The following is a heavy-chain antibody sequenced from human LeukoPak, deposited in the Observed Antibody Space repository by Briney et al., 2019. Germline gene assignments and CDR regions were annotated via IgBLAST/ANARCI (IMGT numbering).Heavy chain of an antibody. CDR3: ARDLRGGSYFDY. D-gene: IGHD1-26*01. V-gene: IGHV3-48*03. J-gene: IGHJ4*02. CDR1: GFTFNSYE. CDR2: INSGGSAI. Sequence: PGGSLRLSCAASGFTFNSYEMNWVRQAPGKGLEWVSYINSGGSAIYYAGSVKGRFTISRDNAKNSLYLQMNSLRAEDTALYYCARDLRGGSYFDYWGQGTLVTVSS.